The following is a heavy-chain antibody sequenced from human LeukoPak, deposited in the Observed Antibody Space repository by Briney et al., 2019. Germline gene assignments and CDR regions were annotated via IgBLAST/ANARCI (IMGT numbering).Heavy chain of an antibody. CDR2: ISDGGDAT. CDR1: GFTFSSYE. D-gene: IGHD2-2*01. J-gene: IGHJ4*01. CDR3: AKRRYCSSFSCHDFDY. Sequence: PGGSLRLSCSASGFTFSSYEMNRVRQAPGKGLEWVSAISDGGDATYYADSVKGRFTISRDNSKNTLYLQMNSLRAGDTAVYYCAKRRYCSSFSCHDFDYWGHGTLVTVSS. V-gene: IGHV3-23*01.